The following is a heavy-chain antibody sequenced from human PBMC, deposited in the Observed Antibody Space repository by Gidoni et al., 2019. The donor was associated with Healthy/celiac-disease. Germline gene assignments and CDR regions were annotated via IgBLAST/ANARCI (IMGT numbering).Heavy chain of an antibody. CDR1: GFTFSSYA. CDR2: ISYDGSNK. J-gene: IGHJ3*02. D-gene: IGHD4-17*01. V-gene: IGHV3-30-3*01. Sequence: QVQLVESGGGVVQPGRSLRLSCAASGFTFSSYAMHWVRQAPGKGLEWVAVISYDGSNKYYADSVKGRFTISRDNSKNTLYLQMNSLRAEDTAVYYCARLLTVTTAFDIWGQGTMVTVSS. CDR3: ARLLTVTTAFDI.